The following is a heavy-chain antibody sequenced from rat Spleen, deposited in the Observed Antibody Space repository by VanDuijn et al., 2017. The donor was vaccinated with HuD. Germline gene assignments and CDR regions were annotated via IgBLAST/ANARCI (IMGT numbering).Heavy chain of an antibody. Sequence: EVQLVESGGGLVQPGRSLKLSCAASGFTFSNYDMAWVRQAPTKGLEWVASISTSGGSTYYRDSVKGRFTVSRDNAKSTLYLQMDSLRSEDTATYYCSYEVAYWGQGTLVTVSS. V-gene: IGHV5-27*01. CDR3: SYEVAY. CDR2: ISTSGGST. D-gene: IGHD1-11*01. CDR1: GFTFSNYD. J-gene: IGHJ3*01.